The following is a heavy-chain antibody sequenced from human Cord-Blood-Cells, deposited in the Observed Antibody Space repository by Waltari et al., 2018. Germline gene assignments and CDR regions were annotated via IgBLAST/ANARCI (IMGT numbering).Heavy chain of an antibody. CDR2: MNPNSGNT. Sequence: QVQLVQSGAEVKKPGASVTVSFTASGYTFTSYDSHRGRQATGQGLEWMGWMNPNSGNTGYAQKFQGRVTITRNTSISTAYMELSSLRSEDTAVYYCARGYYYDAFDIWGQGTMVTVSS. J-gene: IGHJ3*02. V-gene: IGHV1-8*03. CDR1: GYTFTSYD. CDR3: ARGYYYDAFDI. D-gene: IGHD3-10*01.